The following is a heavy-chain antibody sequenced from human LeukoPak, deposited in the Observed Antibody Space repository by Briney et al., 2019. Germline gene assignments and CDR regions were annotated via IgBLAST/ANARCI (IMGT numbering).Heavy chain of an antibody. J-gene: IGHJ3*02. CDR3: ARRSCGGDCYLDAFDI. V-gene: IGHV4-34*01. CDR1: GGSFSGYY. D-gene: IGHD2-21*02. CDR2: INHSGST. Sequence: PSKTLSLTCAVYGGSFSGYYRSWIRQPPGKGLEWIGEINHSGSTNYNPSLKSRVTISVDTSKNQFSLKLSSVTAADTAVYYCARRSCGGDCYLDAFDIWGQGTMVTVSS.